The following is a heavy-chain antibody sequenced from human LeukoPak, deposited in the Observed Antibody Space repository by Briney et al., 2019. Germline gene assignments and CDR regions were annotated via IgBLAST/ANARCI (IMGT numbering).Heavy chain of an antibody. V-gene: IGHV1-2*02. CDR1: GYTFTGYY. CDR2: INPNSGGT. Sequence: ASVKVSCKASGYTFTGYYIHWVRQAPGQGLEWMGWINPNSGGTNYAQKLQGRVTMTTDTSTSTAYMELRSLRSDDTAVYYCARLRSSRGFDYWGQGTLVTVSS. CDR3: ARLRSSRGFDY. J-gene: IGHJ4*02. D-gene: IGHD6-13*01.